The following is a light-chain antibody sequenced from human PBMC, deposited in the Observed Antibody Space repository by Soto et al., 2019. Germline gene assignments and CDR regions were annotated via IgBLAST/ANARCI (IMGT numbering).Light chain of an antibody. CDR2: AAS. V-gene: IGKV1-39*01. CDR3: QQGYCNPWP. Sequence: DIQMTQSPSSLSASVGDRVTITCRASQSVNTYLHWYQQKAGQAPKLLIYAASNLQSGVPSRFSGRGSGTDFTLTVESLQPYDFATYHCQQGYCNPWPSGQVTTADI. J-gene: IGKJ1*01. CDR1: QSVNTY.